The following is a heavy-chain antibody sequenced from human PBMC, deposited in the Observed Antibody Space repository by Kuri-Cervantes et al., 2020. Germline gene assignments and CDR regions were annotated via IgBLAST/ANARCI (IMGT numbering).Heavy chain of an antibody. CDR3: ARGQLGNYVVPNPENGFRYGMDV. CDR1: GGSISIYY. CDR2: IYTSGST. Sequence: GSLRPSCTVAGGSISIYYWSWIRQPAGKGLEWIGRIYTSGSTNYNPSLKSRVTMSVDTSKNQFSLKLSSVTAADTAVYYCARGQLGNYVVPNPENGFRYGMDVWGQGTTVTVSS. D-gene: IGHD7-27*01. V-gene: IGHV4-4*07. J-gene: IGHJ6*02.